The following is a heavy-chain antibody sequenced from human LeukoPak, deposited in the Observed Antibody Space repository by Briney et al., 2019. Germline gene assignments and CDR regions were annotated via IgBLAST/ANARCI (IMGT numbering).Heavy chain of an antibody. CDR3: ATSSRTYSSTDY. V-gene: IGHV1-69*11. J-gene: IGHJ4*02. CDR2: IIPILGSA. D-gene: IGHD6-13*01. Sequence: SVRVSCKASGYTFTSYAIRGVRQGPGQGVEWMGWIIPILGSANYAQSFQGRVTMTADESTSTAYMELSSLRSEDTAVYYCATSSRTYSSTDYWGQGPLVTVSS. CDR1: GYTFTSYA.